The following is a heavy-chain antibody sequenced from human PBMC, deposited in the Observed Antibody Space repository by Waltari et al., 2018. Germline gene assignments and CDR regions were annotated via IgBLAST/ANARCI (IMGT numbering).Heavy chain of an antibody. D-gene: IGHD2-15*01. J-gene: IGHJ2*01. CDR3: ARDGFFCSGGSCYSLGWYFDL. CDR2: INAGNGNT. V-gene: IGHV1-3*01. Sequence: QVQLVQSGAEVKKPGASVKVSCKASGYTFTSYAMHWVRQAPGQRLEWMGWINAGNGNTKYSQKFQGRVTITRDTSASTAYMELSSLRSEDTAVYYCARDGFFCSGGSCYSLGWYFDLWGRGTLVTVSS. CDR1: GYTFTSYA.